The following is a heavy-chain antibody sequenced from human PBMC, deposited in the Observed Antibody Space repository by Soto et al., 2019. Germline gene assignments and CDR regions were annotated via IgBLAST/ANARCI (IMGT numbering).Heavy chain of an antibody. J-gene: IGHJ4*02. D-gene: IGHD3-10*01. CDR2: ISYDGSTR. V-gene: IGHV3-30-3*01. Sequence: ESVGGVVQPGRSLTILCTASGFTFKHNAMHWIRQAPGKGLEWVADISYDGSTRNYADSVKGRFTISRDNSKNTLSLQMSALKGEDTAMYYCAREGIAESGPNYYDLWGQGTLVAVSS. CDR1: GFTFKHNA. CDR3: AREGIAESGPNYYDL.